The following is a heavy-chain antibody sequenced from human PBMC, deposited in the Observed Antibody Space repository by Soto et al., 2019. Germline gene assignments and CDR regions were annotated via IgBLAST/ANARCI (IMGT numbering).Heavy chain of an antibody. CDR3: VTAVRTRLDN. Sequence: QLLESGGDLVQPGGSLRLSCAASGFIFSNFAMYWVRRAPGKGLEWVSSIRQSGDRSSYADSAKGRFTISRDNSKTTLYLQMNGLRLDDTAVYYCVTAVRTRLDNWGPGTLVTVSS. D-gene: IGHD3-10*01. J-gene: IGHJ4*02. V-gene: IGHV3-23*01. CDR2: IRQSGDRS. CDR1: GFIFSNFA.